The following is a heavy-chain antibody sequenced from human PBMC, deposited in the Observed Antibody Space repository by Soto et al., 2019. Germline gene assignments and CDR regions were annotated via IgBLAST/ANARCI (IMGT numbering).Heavy chain of an antibody. CDR1: GGSFSGYY. J-gene: IGHJ3*02. CDR3: AGGSRDI. CDR2: ISHSGST. Sequence: QVHLQQWGAGLLKPSETLSLTCAVYGGSFSGYYWSWIRQPPGKGLEWIGEISHSGSTNYNPSLKXRXXISVDTSKNQFSLTLNSMTAAATAMYYCAGGSRDIWGQGTMVTVSS. V-gene: IGHV4-34*01.